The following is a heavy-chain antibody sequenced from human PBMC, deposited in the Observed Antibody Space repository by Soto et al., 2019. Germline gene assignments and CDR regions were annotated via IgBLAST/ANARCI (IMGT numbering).Heavy chain of an antibody. CDR1: GFTFSSYA. V-gene: IGHV3-30-3*01. CDR2: ISYDGSNK. CDR3: ARDHCSGDSCYLYFFDY. D-gene: IGHD2-15*01. J-gene: IGHJ4*02. Sequence: GGSLRLSCAASGFTFSSYAMHWVRQAPGKGLEWVAIISYDGSNKYYTDSVKGRFTISRDDSKNTLYLQMNSLRAEDTAVYYCARDHCSGDSCYLYFFDYWGQGTLVTVSS.